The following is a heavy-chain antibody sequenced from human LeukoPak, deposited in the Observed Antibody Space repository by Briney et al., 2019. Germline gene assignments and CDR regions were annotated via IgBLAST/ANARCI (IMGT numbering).Heavy chain of an antibody. V-gene: IGHV4-59*01. D-gene: IGHD2-2*01. CDR1: GGSISSYY. CDR2: IYYSGST. CDR3: ARDSIGYCSSTSCYVNEGSDAYYYYYGMDV. Sequence: SETLSLTCTVSGGSISSYYWSWIRQPPGKGLEWIGYIYYSGSTNYNPYLKSRVTISVDTSKNQFSLKLSSVTAADTAVYYCARDSIGYCSSTSCYVNEGSDAYYYYYGMDVWGQGTTVTVSS. J-gene: IGHJ6*02.